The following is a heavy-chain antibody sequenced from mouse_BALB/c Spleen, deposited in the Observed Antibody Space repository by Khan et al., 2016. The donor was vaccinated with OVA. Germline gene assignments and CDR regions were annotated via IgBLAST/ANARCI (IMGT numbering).Heavy chain of an antibody. Sequence: QVQLKESGAELAKPGASVKMSCKTSGYTFINYWILWVKQRPGQGLEWIGYINPTTNYTEFTQNFKDKATLTADRSSSTAYMQLSSLTSEDSAVDYCARRGLRWDFDYWGQGTTLTVSS. CDR3: ARRGLRWDFDY. J-gene: IGHJ2*01. CDR2: INPTTNYT. CDR1: GYTFINYW. D-gene: IGHD1-1*01. V-gene: IGHV1-7*01.